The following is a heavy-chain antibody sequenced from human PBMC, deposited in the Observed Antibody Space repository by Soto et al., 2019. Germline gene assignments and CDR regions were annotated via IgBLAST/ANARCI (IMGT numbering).Heavy chain of an antibody. Sequence: EVQLLESGGGVVQPGGSLRLSCAASGFTSGTYDMNWVRQAPGKGLEWVSGLTSGGRFYYADSVRGRFAISRDDSKNMLYLHMNSLKADDTAVYFCALYTAMFQGGQGTLVIVSS. J-gene: IGHJ4*02. V-gene: IGHV3-23*01. CDR1: GFTSGTYD. D-gene: IGHD5-18*01. CDR2: LTSGGRF. CDR3: ALYTAMFQ.